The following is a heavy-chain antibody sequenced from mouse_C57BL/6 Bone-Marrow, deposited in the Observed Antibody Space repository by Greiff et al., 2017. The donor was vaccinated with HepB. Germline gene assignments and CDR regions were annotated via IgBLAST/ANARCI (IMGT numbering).Heavy chain of an antibody. CDR3: ARDRYYGSSYWYFDV. V-gene: IGHV5-16*01. D-gene: IGHD1-1*01. CDR1: GFTFSDYY. Sequence: EVHLVESEGGLVQPGSSMKLSCTASGFTFSDYYMAWVRQVPEKGLEWVANINYDGSSTYYLDSLKSRFIISRDNAKNILYLQMSSLKSEDTATYYCARDRYYGSSYWYFDVWGTGTTVTVSS. CDR2: INYDGSST. J-gene: IGHJ1*03.